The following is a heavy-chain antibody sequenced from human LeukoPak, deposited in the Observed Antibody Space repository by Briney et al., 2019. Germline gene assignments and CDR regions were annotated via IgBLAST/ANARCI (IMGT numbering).Heavy chain of an antibody. D-gene: IGHD6-6*01. CDR1: GGTFSSYA. J-gene: IGHJ4*02. Sequence: ASVKVSCKXSGGTFSSYAISWVRQAPGQGLEWMGWIIPIFGTANYAQKFQGRVTITADESTGTAYMELSSLRSEDTAVYYCARVSPSSSGYYFDYWGQGTLVTVSS. CDR2: IIPIFGTA. V-gene: IGHV1-69*01. CDR3: ARVSPSSSGYYFDY.